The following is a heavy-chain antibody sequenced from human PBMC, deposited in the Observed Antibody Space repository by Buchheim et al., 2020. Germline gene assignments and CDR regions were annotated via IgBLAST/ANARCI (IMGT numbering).Heavy chain of an antibody. Sequence: QLQLQESGPGLVKPSETLSLTCTVSGGSISSSSYYWGWIRQPPGKGLEWIGSIYYSWSTYYNPSLKSRVTISVDKSKNQFSLKLRSVTAADTAVYYCARHSIAIAAPVGNWFDPWGQGTL. CDR2: IYYSWST. D-gene: IGHD6-6*01. J-gene: IGHJ5*02. CDR1: GGSISSSSYY. CDR3: ARHSIAIAAPVGNWFDP. V-gene: IGHV4-39*01.